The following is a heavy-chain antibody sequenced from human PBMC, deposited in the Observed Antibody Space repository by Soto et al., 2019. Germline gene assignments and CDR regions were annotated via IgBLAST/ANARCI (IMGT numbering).Heavy chain of an antibody. V-gene: IGHV4-30-2*01. D-gene: IGHD3-10*01. CDR3: ARGGYGSGSYYTDRLRIDY. CDR2: IYHSGST. J-gene: IGHJ4*02. Sequence: SETLSLTCAVSGGSISSGGYSRSWIRQPPGKGLEWIGYIYHSGSTYYNPSLKSRVTISVDRSKNQFSLKLSSVTAADTAVYYCARGGYGSGSYYTDRLRIDYWGQGTLVTVSS. CDR1: GGSISSGGYS.